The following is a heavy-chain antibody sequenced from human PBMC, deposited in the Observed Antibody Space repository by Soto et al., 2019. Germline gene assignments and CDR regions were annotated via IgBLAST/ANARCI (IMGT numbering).Heavy chain of an antibody. Sequence: SETLSLTCTVSGGSISSYYWSWIRQPAGKGLEWIGRIYTSGSTNYNPSLKSRVTMSVDTSKNQFSLKLSSVTAADTAVNYCARGPSGSYYYYYGMDVWGQGTTVTVSS. J-gene: IGHJ6*02. D-gene: IGHD1-26*01. CDR2: IYTSGST. CDR1: GGSISSYY. CDR3: ARGPSGSYYYYYGMDV. V-gene: IGHV4-4*07.